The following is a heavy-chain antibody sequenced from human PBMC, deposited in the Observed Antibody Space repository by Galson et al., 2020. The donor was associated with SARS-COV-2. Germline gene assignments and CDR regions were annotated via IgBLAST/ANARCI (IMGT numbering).Heavy chain of an antibody. CDR2: LIPIYYTE. V-gene: IGHV1-69*13. CDR1: GGNLNDFG. Sequence: SVKVSCKVSGGNLNDFGVNWVRQAPGQGLEWMGRLIPIYYTETYSPSLRGRVTISADATTNTIYMELTSLRSEDTAVYFCARSPKQQPRGALDVWGQGTLVAVSS. D-gene: IGHD6-13*01. J-gene: IGHJ3*01. CDR3: ARSPKQQPRGALDV.